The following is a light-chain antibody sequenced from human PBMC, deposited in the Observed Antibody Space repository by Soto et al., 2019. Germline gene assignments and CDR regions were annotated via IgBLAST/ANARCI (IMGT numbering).Light chain of an antibody. CDR3: QHCGGVWT. CDR1: QSISSY. V-gene: IGKV1-39*01. CDR2: GAS. Sequence: DIQITQSPSSLSSSLLDIVTITCRASQSISSYLNWYQQRPGKAPKVLIYGASTLQSGVPSRFSGSGSGTEFILTISSLQTDDFATYHCQHCGGVWTFGQATKVDIK. J-gene: IGKJ1*01.